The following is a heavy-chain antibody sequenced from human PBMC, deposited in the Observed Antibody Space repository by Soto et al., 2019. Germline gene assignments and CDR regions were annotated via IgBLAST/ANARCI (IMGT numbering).Heavy chain of an antibody. CDR2: IYYSGST. D-gene: IGHD3-3*01. V-gene: IGHV4-39*01. CDR1: GGSISSSSYY. Sequence: QLQLQESGPGLVKPSETLSLTCTVSGGSISSSSYYWGWIRQPPGKGLEWIGSIYYSGSTYYNPSLKSRVTISVDTSKYQFSLKLSSVTAADTAVYYCARRDDFWSGSHHGMAVWGQGTMVTVCS. CDR3: ARRDDFWSGSHHGMAV. J-gene: IGHJ6*02.